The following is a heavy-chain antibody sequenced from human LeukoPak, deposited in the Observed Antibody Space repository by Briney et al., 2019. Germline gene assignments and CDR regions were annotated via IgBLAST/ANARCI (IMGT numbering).Heavy chain of an antibody. Sequence: PGGSLRLSCAASGFTFSSYWMHWVRQAPGKGLVWVSRINSDGSSTSYADSVKGRFTISRDNAKNTLYLQMNSLRAEDTAVYYCAKPAAGIQLRSLYYFDYWGQGTLVTVSS. V-gene: IGHV3-74*01. CDR2: INSDGSST. CDR3: AKPAAGIQLRSLYYFDY. D-gene: IGHD5-18*01. J-gene: IGHJ4*02. CDR1: GFTFSSYW.